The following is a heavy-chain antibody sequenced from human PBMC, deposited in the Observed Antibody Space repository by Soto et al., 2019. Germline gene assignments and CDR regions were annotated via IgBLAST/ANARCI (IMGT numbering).Heavy chain of an antibody. CDR3: ARDAPPADY. J-gene: IGHJ4*02. V-gene: IGHV1-18*01. CDR2: ISAYNGNT. CDR1: GYTFAIYA. Sequence: ASVKVSCKASGYTFAIYASSWVRQAPGQGLEWMGWISAYNGNTNYAQKFQGRVTMTTDTSTSTAYMELRSLRSDDTAVYYCARDAPPADYWGQGTLVTVSS.